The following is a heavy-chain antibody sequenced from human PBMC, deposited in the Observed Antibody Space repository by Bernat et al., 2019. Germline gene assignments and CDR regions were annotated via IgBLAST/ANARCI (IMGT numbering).Heavy chain of an antibody. CDR2: IWYDGSNK. J-gene: IGHJ3*02. Sequence: QVLLVESGGGVVQPGRSLRLSCAASGFTFSSYGMHWVRQAPGKGLEWVAVIWYDGSNKYYADSVKGRFTISRDNSKNTLYLQMNSLRAEDTAVYSCARTYGDSSADAFDIWGQGTMVTVSS. D-gene: IGHD4-17*01. CDR3: ARTYGDSSADAFDI. CDR1: GFTFSSYG. V-gene: IGHV3-33*01.